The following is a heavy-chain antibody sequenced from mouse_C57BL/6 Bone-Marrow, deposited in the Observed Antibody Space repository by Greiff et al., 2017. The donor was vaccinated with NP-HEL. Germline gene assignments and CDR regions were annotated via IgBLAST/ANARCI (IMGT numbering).Heavy chain of an antibody. Sequence: VQLQQSGAELARPGASVKMSCKASGYTFTSYTMHWVKQRPGQGLEWIGYINPSSGNTKNNQKFKDKATLTADKSSSTAYMQLSSLTSEDSAVYYCARLRVFITTVVARGYFDYGGQGTTLTVSS. D-gene: IGHD1-1*01. V-gene: IGHV1-4*01. CDR2: INPSSGNT. CDR3: ARLRVFITTVVARGYFDY. CDR1: GYTFTSYT. J-gene: IGHJ2*01.